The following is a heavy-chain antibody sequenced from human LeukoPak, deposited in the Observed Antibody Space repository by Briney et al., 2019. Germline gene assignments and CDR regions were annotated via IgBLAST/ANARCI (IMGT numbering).Heavy chain of an antibody. CDR1: GGSISGYY. CDR2: IYYSGTT. J-gene: IGHJ4*02. V-gene: IGHV4-59*12. CDR3: ARGSVIVPRSFDY. Sequence: SETLSLLCSVSGGSISGYYWSWIRQPPGKGLEWIGYIYYSGTTIYNPSLKSRLTISLDTSKNQFSLNLSSVTAADTAVYYCARGSVIVPRSFDYWGQGTLVTVSS. D-gene: IGHD3-22*01.